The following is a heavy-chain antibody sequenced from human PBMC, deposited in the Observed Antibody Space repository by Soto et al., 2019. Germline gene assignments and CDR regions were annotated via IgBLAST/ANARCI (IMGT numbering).Heavy chain of an antibody. Sequence: EVQLVESGGDLVQPGGSLRLSCAASGFTLSDHYMDWARQAPGKGLEWVARTKNRSQRYTIEYAASVQGRFTISRDDSKNSLFLQMNSLKSDDTAVYYCTCWIAARCSWGQGTLVTVAS. V-gene: IGHV3-72*01. D-gene: IGHD6-6*01. CDR1: GFTLSDHY. CDR3: TCWIAARCS. J-gene: IGHJ4*02. CDR2: TKNRSQRYTI.